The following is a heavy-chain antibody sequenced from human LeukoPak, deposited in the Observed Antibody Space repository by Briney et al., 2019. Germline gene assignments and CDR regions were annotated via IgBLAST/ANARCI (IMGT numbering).Heavy chain of an antibody. Sequence: SETLSLTCTVSAGSISSISYYCGWIRQPPGKGLEWIGSIYYSGSTYYNPSLKSRVTISVETSKNQFSLKLSSVTAADTAVYYCARHEGQHLTNFGHWGQGTMVTVSS. CDR3: ARHEGQHLTNFGH. D-gene: IGHD6-13*01. J-gene: IGHJ1*01. CDR1: AGSISSISYY. CDR2: IYYSGST. V-gene: IGHV4-39*01.